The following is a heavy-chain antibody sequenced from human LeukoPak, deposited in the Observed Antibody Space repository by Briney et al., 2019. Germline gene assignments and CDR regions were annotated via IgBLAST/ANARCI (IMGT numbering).Heavy chain of an antibody. D-gene: IGHD3-22*01. CDR2: IYYSGST. V-gene: IGHV4-59*01. Sequence: SETLSLTCTVSGGSISSYYWSWIRQLPGKGLEWIEYIYYSGSTNYNPSLKSRVTISVDTSKNQFSLKLSSVTAADTAVYYCARSSPDSSGYYQPPDYWGQGTLVTVSS. J-gene: IGHJ4*02. CDR1: GGSISSYY. CDR3: ARSSPDSSGYYQPPDY.